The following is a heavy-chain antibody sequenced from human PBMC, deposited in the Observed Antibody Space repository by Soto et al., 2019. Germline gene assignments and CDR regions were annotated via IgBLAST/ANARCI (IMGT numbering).Heavy chain of an antibody. J-gene: IGHJ4*02. D-gene: IGHD6-19*01. Sequence: QVQLVQSGAEVKKPGTSVKLSCKASGDNFGSYSLSWMRQAPGQGLEWMGRITPILGEANSAQKFQDRVTITADRFTNIAYMEMSSLRSEDTAVYYCAREFIEVAVFESWGQGTLVTVSS. V-gene: IGHV1-69*08. CDR2: ITPILGEA. CDR3: AREFIEVAVFES. CDR1: GDNFGSYS.